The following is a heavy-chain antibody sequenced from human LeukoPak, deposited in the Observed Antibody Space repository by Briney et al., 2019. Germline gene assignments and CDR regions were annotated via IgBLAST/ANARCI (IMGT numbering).Heavy chain of an antibody. CDR2: IWYDGSNK. CDR1: GFTFSSYG. V-gene: IGHV3-33*01. Sequence: TGGSLRLSCAASGFTFSSYGMHWVRQAPGKGLEWVAVIWYDGSNKYYADSVKGRFTISRDNSKNTLYLQMNSLRAEDTAVYYCATDGRTGGDYYYYYYMDVWGKGTTVTVSS. J-gene: IGHJ6*03. D-gene: IGHD7-27*01. CDR3: ATDGRTGGDYYYYYYMDV.